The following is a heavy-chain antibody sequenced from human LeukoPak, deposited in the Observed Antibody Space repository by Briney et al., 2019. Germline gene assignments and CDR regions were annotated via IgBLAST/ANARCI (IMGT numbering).Heavy chain of an antibody. J-gene: IGHJ6*04. D-gene: IGHD3-3*01. CDR2: IYTSGNT. CDR1: GGSISSSSSY. V-gene: IGHV4-61*02. Sequence: SETLSLTCTVSGGSISSSSSYWSWIRQPAGKGLEWIGRIYTSGNTNYNPSLKSRVTISVDTSKNQFSLKLRSVTAADTAVYYCARLGRFLELYVWGTGTTVTVSS. CDR3: ARLGRFLELYV.